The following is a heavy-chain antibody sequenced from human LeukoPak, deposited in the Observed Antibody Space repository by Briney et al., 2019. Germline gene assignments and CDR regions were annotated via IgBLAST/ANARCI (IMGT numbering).Heavy chain of an antibody. CDR1: GFTVSSNY. D-gene: IGHD6-19*01. CDR2: IYSGGST. V-gene: IGHV3-53*01. Sequence: GGSLRLSCAASGFTVSSNYMSWVRQAPGKGLEWVSVIYSGGSTYYADSVKGRFTISRDNSKNTLYLQMDSLRAEDTAVYYCAKERAGRFDYWGQGTLVTVSS. J-gene: IGHJ4*02. CDR3: AKERAGRFDY.